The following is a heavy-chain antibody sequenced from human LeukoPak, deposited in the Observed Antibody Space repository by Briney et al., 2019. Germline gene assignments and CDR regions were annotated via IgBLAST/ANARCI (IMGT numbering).Heavy chain of an antibody. CDR3: AKDDNYIRFLS. CDR2: IYSGGTT. Sequence: GGSLRLSCEASGFTVSSNYMSWVRQAPGKGLEWVSVIYSGGTTYYADSVKGRFTISRDNSKNTLYLQMNSLRAEDTAVYYCAKDDNYIRFLSWGQGTLVTVSS. J-gene: IGHJ5*02. V-gene: IGHV3-53*01. D-gene: IGHD3-16*01. CDR1: GFTVSSNY.